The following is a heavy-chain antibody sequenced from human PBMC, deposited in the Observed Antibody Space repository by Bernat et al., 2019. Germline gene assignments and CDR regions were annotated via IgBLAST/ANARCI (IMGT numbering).Heavy chain of an antibody. Sequence: QVQLVESGGGVVQPGRPLRLSCAASGFTFSTYGMHWVRQATGKGLEWVSVIWYDGSNKYYGDSVKGRFTISRDNSKNTLYLQMSSLRAEDTAVYYCARDLYSSNLDYFYGLEVWGQGTTVTVSS. D-gene: IGHD6-13*01. CDR2: IWYDGSNK. CDR1: GFTFSTYG. V-gene: IGHV3-33*01. CDR3: ARDLYSSNLDYFYGLEV. J-gene: IGHJ6*02.